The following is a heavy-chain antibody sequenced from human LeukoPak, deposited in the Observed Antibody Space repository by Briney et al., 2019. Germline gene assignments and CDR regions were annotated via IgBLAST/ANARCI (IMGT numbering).Heavy chain of an antibody. CDR1: GFTFSSYA. J-gene: IGHJ4*02. V-gene: IGHV3-23*01. Sequence: GGSLRLSCAASGFTFSSYAMSWVRQAPGKGLEWVSVISASGGSTYYGDSVKGRFTISRDNSKNTLYLQMNSLRAEDTAVYYCSGSGSYYNGGDYWGQGTLVTVSS. CDR2: ISASGGST. D-gene: IGHD3-10*01. CDR3: SGSGSYYNGGDY.